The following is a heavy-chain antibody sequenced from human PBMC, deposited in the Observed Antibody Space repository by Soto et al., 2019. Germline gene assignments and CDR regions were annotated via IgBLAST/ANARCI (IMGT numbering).Heavy chain of an antibody. V-gene: IGHV1-69*02. CDR3: ARGGXCSSTSCHAPDAFDI. Sequence: SVEVSCKASGVTFSSNTISWVRQAPGQGLEWMGRIIPILGIANYAQKFQGRVTITADKSTSTAYMELSSLRSEDTAVYYCARGGXCSSTSCHAPDAFDIWGQGTMVTVSS. CDR2: IIPILGIA. CDR1: GVTFSSNT. D-gene: IGHD2-2*01. J-gene: IGHJ3*02.